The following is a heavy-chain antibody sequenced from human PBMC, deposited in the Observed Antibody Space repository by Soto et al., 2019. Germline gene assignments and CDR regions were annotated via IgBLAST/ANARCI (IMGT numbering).Heavy chain of an antibody. CDR2: ISWNSGSI. CDR3: AKTDHMDV. V-gene: IGHV3-9*01. Sequence: GGSLRLSCAASGFTFDDYAMHWVRQAPGKGLEWVSGISWNSGSIGYADSVKGRFTIPRDNAKNSLYLQMNSLRAEDTALYYCAKTDHMDVWGQGTTVPVSS. CDR1: GFTFDDYA. J-gene: IGHJ6*02.